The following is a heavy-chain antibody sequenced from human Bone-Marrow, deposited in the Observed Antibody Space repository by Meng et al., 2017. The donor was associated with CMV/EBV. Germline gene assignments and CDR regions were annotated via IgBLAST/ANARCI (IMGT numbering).Heavy chain of an antibody. J-gene: IGHJ4*02. CDR1: GGSISSNSYY. CDR2: FYYSGST. D-gene: IGHD1-1*01. CDR3: ARAEVNWNLVLDY. Sequence: SETLSLTCTVSGGSISSNSYYWGWIRQPPGKGLEWIGSFYYSGSTYYNPSLKSRVTISVDTSKNQSSLELSPVTAADPAVYYCARAEVNWNLVLDYWGQGTLVTVSS. V-gene: IGHV4-39*07.